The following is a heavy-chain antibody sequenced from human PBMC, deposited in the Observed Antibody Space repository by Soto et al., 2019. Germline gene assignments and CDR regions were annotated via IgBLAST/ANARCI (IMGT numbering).Heavy chain of an antibody. CDR3: ARESYYGSGSSSYYYYYYYMDV. D-gene: IGHD3-10*01. V-gene: IGHV4-59*01. Sequence: SETLSLTCTVSGGSISSYYWSWIRQPPGKGLEWIGYIYYSGSTNYNPSLKSRVTISVDTSKNQFSLKLSSVTAADTAVYYCARESYYGSGSSSYYYYYYYMDVWGKGTTVTVSS. CDR2: IYYSGST. J-gene: IGHJ6*03. CDR1: GGSISSYY.